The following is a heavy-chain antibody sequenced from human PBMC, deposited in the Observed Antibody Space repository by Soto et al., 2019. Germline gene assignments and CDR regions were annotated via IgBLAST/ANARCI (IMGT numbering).Heavy chain of an antibody. Sequence: QVQLVQSGAEVKKPGSSVKVSCKASGGTFSSYTISWVRQDPGQGLEWMGRIIPILGIANYAQKFQGRVTITADKSTGTAYMELSSLRSEDTAVYYCASRPSGLSWYFDLWGRGTLVTVSS. D-gene: IGHD3-22*01. J-gene: IGHJ2*01. CDR3: ASRPSGLSWYFDL. CDR1: GGTFSSYT. CDR2: IIPILGIA. V-gene: IGHV1-69*02.